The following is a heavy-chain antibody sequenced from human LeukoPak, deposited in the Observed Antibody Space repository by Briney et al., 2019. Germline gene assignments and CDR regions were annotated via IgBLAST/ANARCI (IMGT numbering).Heavy chain of an antibody. CDR2: ISSSSSYI. V-gene: IGHV3-21*01. CDR3: ARVGSSEVD. D-gene: IGHD2-2*01. J-gene: IGHJ4*02. Sequence: GGSLRLSCAAPGFTFSRYSLNWVRPAPGKGLEWVSSISSSSSYIYYADSVKGRFTISRDNAKNSLYLQMNSLRAEDTAVYYCARVGSSEVDWGQGTLVTVSS. CDR1: GFTFSRYS.